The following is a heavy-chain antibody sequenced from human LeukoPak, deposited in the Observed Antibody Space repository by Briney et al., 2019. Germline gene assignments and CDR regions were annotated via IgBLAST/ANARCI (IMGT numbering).Heavy chain of an antibody. CDR3: ARGGSMVATSDFDY. D-gene: IGHD5-12*01. J-gene: IGHJ4*02. CDR2: IRYDGSNK. CDR1: GFTFSSYG. V-gene: IGHV3-30*02. Sequence: GGSLRLSCAASGFTFSSYGMHWVRQAPGKGLEWVAFIRYDGSNKYYADSVKGRFTISRDNSKNTLYLQMNSLRAEDTAVYYCARGGSMVATSDFDYWGQGTLVTVSS.